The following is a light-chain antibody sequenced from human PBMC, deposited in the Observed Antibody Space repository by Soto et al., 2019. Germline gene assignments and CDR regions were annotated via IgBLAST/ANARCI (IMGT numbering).Light chain of an antibody. CDR3: QQSYSTLSIT. J-gene: IGKJ5*01. V-gene: IGKV1-39*01. CDR1: ESISRH. CDR2: AAS. Sequence: DIQMTQSPSSLSASVGDRVTITCRASESISRHLNWYQQKPGKAPKLLIYAASSLQNGVPSRFSGGGSGTDFSLTISNLQPEDFATYYCQQSYSTLSITFGQGTRLETK.